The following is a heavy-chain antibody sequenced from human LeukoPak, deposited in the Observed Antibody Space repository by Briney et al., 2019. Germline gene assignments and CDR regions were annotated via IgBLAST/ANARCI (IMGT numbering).Heavy chain of an antibody. V-gene: IGHV3-30*03. J-gene: IGHJ4*02. CDR3: TTDPENPFIVVVTAIGN. CDR2: ISYDGSNK. Sequence: GGSLRLSCAASGFTFSSYGMHWVRQAPGKGLEWVAVISYDGSNKYYADSVKGRFTISRDNSKNTLYLQMNSLKTEDTAVYYCTTDPENPFIVVVTAIGNWGQGTLVTVSS. CDR1: GFTFSSYG. D-gene: IGHD2-21*02.